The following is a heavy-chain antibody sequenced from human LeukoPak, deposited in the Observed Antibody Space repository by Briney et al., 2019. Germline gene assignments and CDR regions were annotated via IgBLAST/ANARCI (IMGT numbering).Heavy chain of an antibody. CDR1: RGSISSYL. CDR3: ATEQVSGPAWGFDY. Sequence: SETLSLTCTVSRGSISSYLWSWMRQPAGQGLEWLGRIHTDGTTTYSPSLQSRLTMSVDTSKKQISLRLSSVTAADTAIYYCATEQVSGPAWGFDYWGQGSLVTVSS. J-gene: IGHJ4*02. D-gene: IGHD6-19*01. CDR2: IHTDGTT. V-gene: IGHV4-4*07.